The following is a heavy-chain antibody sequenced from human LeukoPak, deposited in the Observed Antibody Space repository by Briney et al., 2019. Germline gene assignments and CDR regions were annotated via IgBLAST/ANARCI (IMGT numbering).Heavy chain of an antibody. D-gene: IGHD2-2*01. V-gene: IGHV3-23*01. CDR1: GFTFSSYA. CDR2: ISGSGGST. J-gene: IGHJ6*02. CDR3: AKDLVGDIVVVPAAYGYYYGMDV. Sequence: PGGSLRLSCAASGFTFSSYAMSWVRQAPGKGLEWVSAISGSGGSTYYADSVKGWFTISRDNSKNTLYLQMNSLRAEDTAVYYCAKDLVGDIVVVPAAYGYYYGMDVWGQGTTVTVSS.